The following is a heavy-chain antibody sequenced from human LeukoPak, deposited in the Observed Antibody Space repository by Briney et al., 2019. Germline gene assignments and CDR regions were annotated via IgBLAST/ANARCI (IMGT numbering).Heavy chain of an antibody. CDR1: GGSISSGGYY. CDR2: IYHSGST. D-gene: IGHD6-6*01. V-gene: IGHV4-30-2*01. Sequence: SETLSLTCTVSGGSISSGGYYWSWIRQPPGKGLEWIGYIYHSGSTCYNPSLKSRVTISVDRSKNQFSLKLSSVTAADTAVYYCARSEQLVPLNFDYWGQGTLVTVSS. CDR3: ARSEQLVPLNFDY. J-gene: IGHJ4*02.